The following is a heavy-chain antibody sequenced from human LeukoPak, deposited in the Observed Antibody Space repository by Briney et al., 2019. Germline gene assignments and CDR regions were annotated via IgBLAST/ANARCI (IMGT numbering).Heavy chain of an antibody. D-gene: IGHD4-23*01. CDR3: AKSHSVAQRGYFDY. J-gene: IGHJ4*02. Sequence: PGGSLGLSCAASGFTFSTYAMSWVRQAPGKGLEWVSTVANSGVDTYYADSVRGRFTISRDNSRNTVYLQINSLRAEDTAVYYCAKSHSVAQRGYFDYWGQGTLVTVSS. V-gene: IGHV3-23*01. CDR2: VANSGVDT. CDR1: GFTFSTYA.